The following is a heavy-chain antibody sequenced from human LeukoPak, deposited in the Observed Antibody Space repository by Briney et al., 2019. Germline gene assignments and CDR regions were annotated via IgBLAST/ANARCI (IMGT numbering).Heavy chain of an antibody. D-gene: IGHD3-10*01. CDR3: ARDHDYYGSGSYYNWFDP. Sequence: SQTLSLTCTVSGGSISSGSYYWSWIRPPAGKGLEWIGRIYTSGSTNYNPSLKSRVTISVDTSKNQFSLKLSSVTAADTAVYYCARDHDYYGSGSYYNWFDPWGQGTLVTVSS. J-gene: IGHJ5*02. CDR1: GGSISSGSYY. CDR2: IYTSGST. V-gene: IGHV4-61*02.